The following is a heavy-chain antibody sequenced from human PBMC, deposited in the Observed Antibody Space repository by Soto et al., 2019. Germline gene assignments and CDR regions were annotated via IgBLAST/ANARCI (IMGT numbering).Heavy chain of an antibody. CDR2: ISYDGSNK. J-gene: IGHJ6*02. CDR1: GFTFSSYG. CDR3: AKDIVVVPAAIAHQYYYGMDV. D-gene: IGHD2-2*01. Sequence: GGSLRLSCAASGFTFSSYGMHWVRQAPGKRLEWVAVISYDGSNKYYADSVKGRFTISRDNSKNTLYLQMNSLRAEDTAVYYCAKDIVVVPAAIAHQYYYGMDVWGQGTTVTVSS. V-gene: IGHV3-30*18.